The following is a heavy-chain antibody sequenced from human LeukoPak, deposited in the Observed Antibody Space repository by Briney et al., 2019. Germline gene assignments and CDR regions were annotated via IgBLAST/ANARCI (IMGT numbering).Heavy chain of an antibody. CDR1: GGSISSSSYY. D-gene: IGHD3-22*01. CDR2: IYYSGST. CDR3: ARDYYDSSGYPT. J-gene: IGHJ5*02. Sequence: SETLSLTCTVSGGSISSSSYYWGWIRQPPGKGLEWIGSIYYSGSTYYNPSLESRVTISVDTSKNQFSLKLSSVTAADTAVYYCARDYYDSSGYPTWGQGTLVTVSS. V-gene: IGHV4-39*07.